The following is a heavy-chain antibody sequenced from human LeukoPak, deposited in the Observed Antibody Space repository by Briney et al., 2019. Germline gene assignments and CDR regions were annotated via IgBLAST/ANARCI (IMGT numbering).Heavy chain of an antibody. CDR2: ITWDGGTT. V-gene: IGHV3-43D*03. D-gene: IGHD6-6*01. Sequence: PGGSLRLSCAASGFTFDDYAMHWVRQAPGKGLEWVSLITWDGGTTYYADSVKGRFTISRDNSKNSLYLQMNSLRPEDTALYYCAKDHYSSSSGGTDYWGQGTLVTVSS. CDR1: GFTFDDYA. CDR3: AKDHYSSSSGGTDY. J-gene: IGHJ4*02.